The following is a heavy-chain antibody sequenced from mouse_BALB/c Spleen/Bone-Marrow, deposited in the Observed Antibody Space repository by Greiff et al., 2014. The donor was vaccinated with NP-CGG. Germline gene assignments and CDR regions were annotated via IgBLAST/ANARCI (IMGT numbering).Heavy chain of an antibody. J-gene: IGHJ4*01. V-gene: IGHV5-4*02. Sequence: EVQVVESGGGLVKPGGSLKLSCAASGFTFSDYYMYWVRQTPEKRLEWVATISDGGGYTYYPDSVWGRFTIPRDNAKNNLYLQMSSLKSEDTAMYYCARSGERYGAMDYWGQGTSVTVFS. CDR3: ARSGERYGAMDY. CDR1: GFTFSDYY. D-gene: IGHD2-10*02. CDR2: ISDGGGYT.